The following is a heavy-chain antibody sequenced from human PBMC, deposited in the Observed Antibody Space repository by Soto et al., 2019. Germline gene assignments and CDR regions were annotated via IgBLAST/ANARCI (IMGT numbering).Heavy chain of an antibody. CDR1: GGTFSSYT. CDR3: ARDQLGRVGELYGWFDP. J-gene: IGHJ5*02. D-gene: IGHD3-10*01. CDR2: IIPILGIA. V-gene: IGHV1-69*08. Sequence: QVQLVQSGAEVKKPGSSVKVSCKASGGTFSSYTISWVRQAPGQGLEWMGRIIPILGIANYAQKFQGRVTITADKSTSTAYMELSSLRSEDTAVYYCARDQLGRVGELYGWFDPWGQGTLVTVSS.